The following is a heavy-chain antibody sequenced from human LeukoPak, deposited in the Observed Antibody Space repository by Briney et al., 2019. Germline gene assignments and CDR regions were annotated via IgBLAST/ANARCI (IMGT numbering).Heavy chain of an antibody. V-gene: IGHV3-74*01. J-gene: IGHJ4*02. D-gene: IGHD6-6*01. CDR3: ASTLSSSPH. CDR1: GFTFSNAW. Sequence: PGGSLRLSCAASGFTFSNAWMSWVRQAPGKGLVWVSRINSDGSSTNYADSVKGRFTISRDNAKNTLYLQMNSLRAEDTAVYYCASTLSSSPHWGRGTLVTVSS. CDR2: INSDGSST.